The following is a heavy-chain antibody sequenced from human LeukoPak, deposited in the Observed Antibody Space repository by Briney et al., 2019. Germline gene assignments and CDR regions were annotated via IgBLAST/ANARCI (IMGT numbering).Heavy chain of an antibody. D-gene: IGHD3-3*01. CDR2: IYYSGST. V-gene: IGHV4-39*07. Sequence: SETLSLTCTVSGGSISSSSYYWGWIRQPPGKGLEWIGSIYYSGSTYYNPSLKSRVTIPVDTSKNQFSLKLSSVTAADTAVYYCARDTYSLRFLEWMDIYYYYMDVWGKGTTVTVSS. CDR1: GGSISSSSYY. J-gene: IGHJ6*03. CDR3: ARDTYSLRFLEWMDIYYYYMDV.